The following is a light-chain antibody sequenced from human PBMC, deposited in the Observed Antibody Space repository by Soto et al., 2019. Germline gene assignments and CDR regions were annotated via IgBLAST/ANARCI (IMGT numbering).Light chain of an antibody. CDR1: QSVNIY. CDR2: DVS. CDR3: QQRSSWPVT. J-gene: IGKJ4*01. V-gene: IGKV3-11*01. Sequence: EIVLPQAPATLSLSPGERATLSCRASQSVNIYLAWYQQRPGQAPRLLIYDVSNRATGIPARFSGSGYGTDFTLTISRLEPEDFAVYYCQQRSSWPVTFGGGTKVEIK.